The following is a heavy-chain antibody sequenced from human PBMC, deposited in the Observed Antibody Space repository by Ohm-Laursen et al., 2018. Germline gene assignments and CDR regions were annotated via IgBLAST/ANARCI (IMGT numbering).Heavy chain of an antibody. CDR1: GFTFSDYY. D-gene: IGHD6-6*01. Sequence: SLRLSCAASGFTFSDYYMSWIRQAPGKGLEWVSYISSSGNTIYYADSVKGRFTISRDNAKNSLYLQMKSLRAEDTAVYYCAREYSSSSGRAFDIWGQGTMVTVSS. CDR2: ISSSGNTI. V-gene: IGHV3-11*04. CDR3: AREYSSSSGRAFDI. J-gene: IGHJ3*02.